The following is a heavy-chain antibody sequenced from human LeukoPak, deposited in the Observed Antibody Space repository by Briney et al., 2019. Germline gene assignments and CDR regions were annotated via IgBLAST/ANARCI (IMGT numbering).Heavy chain of an antibody. CDR3: ARVPTRSGGSATNFN. J-gene: IGHJ4*02. D-gene: IGHD2-15*01. V-gene: IGHV3-48*01. CDR1: GFTFSSYS. CDR2: ISSSSSTI. Sequence: PGGSLRLSCAASGFTFSSYSMNWVRQAPGKGLEWVSYISSSSSTIYYADSVKGRFTISGDNAKNSLYLQMNSLRAEDTAVYYCARVPTRSGGSATNFNWGQGTLVTVSS.